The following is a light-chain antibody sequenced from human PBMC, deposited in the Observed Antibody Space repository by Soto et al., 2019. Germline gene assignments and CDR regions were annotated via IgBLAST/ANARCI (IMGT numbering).Light chain of an antibody. CDR2: DAS. Sequence: EIVLTQSPATLSLSPGERATLSCRASQSVSSYLAWYQHKPGQAPRLLIYDASKRATGIPARFSGSVSGTYFTLTISSLEPEDFAVYYCQQRSNWPPTWTFGQGTRVEIK. CDR1: QSVSSY. J-gene: IGKJ1*01. CDR3: QQRSNWPPTWT. V-gene: IGKV3-11*01.